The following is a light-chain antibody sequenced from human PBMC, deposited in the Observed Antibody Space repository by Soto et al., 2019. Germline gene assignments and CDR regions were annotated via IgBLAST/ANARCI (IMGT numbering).Light chain of an antibody. Sequence: ALTQPASVSGSPGQSITISCTGTSSDVGGYNYVSWYQQHPGKAPKLMIYDVSNRPSGVSNRFSGSKSGNTASLTISGLQAEDEADYYCSSYTSSSVVFGGGTKLTVL. CDR2: DVS. CDR3: SSYTSSSVV. J-gene: IGLJ2*01. V-gene: IGLV2-14*01. CDR1: SSDVGGYNY.